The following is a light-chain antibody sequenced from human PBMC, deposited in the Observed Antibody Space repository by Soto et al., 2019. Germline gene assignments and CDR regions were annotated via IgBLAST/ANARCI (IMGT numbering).Light chain of an antibody. Sequence: QSALTQPASVSGSPGQSITISCTGTDSDVGGYNYVSWYQQHPGKAPKLIIYGVTNRPSGVSNRVSGSKSGNTASLTISGLQAEYEADYYCSSYTTRSTYVVLCGGTKLTVL. V-gene: IGLV2-14*01. J-gene: IGLJ2*01. CDR2: GVT. CDR3: SSYTTRSTYVV. CDR1: DSDVGGYNY.